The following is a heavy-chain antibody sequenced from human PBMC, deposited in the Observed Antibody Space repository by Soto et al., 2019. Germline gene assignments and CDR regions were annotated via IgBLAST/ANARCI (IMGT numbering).Heavy chain of an antibody. D-gene: IGHD2-15*01. CDR1: GGTFSSYA. CDR3: ARDGKAVVVAALTNWFDP. J-gene: IGHJ5*02. V-gene: IGHV1-69*13. CDR2: IIPIFGTA. Sequence: SVKVSCKASGGTFSSYAISWVRQAPGQGLEWMGGIIPIFGTANYAQKFQGRVTITADESTSTAYMELSSLRSEDTAVYYCARDGKAVVVAALTNWFDPWGQGTLVTVSS.